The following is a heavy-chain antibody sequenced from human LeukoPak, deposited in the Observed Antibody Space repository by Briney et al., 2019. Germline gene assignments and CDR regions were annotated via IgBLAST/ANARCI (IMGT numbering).Heavy chain of an antibody. J-gene: IGHJ4*02. CDR2: ISSSSSYI. Sequence: PGGSLRLSCAASGFTFSSYSMNWVRQAPGKGLEWVSSISSSSSYIDYADSVKGQFTISRDNAKNSLYLQMNSLRAEDTAVYYCAKATTVTYTTPFDFWGQGILVIVSS. D-gene: IGHD4-17*01. V-gene: IGHV3-21*01. CDR3: AKATTVTYTTPFDF. CDR1: GFTFSSYS.